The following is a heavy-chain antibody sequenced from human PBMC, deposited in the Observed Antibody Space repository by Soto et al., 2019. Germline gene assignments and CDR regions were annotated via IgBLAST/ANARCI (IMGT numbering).Heavy chain of an antibody. CDR1: GFTFSSHW. CDR2: INGDGSST. V-gene: IGHV3-74*01. Sequence: VQLVESGGGLVQPGGSLRLSCAASGFTFSSHWMHWVRRAPGKGLVWVSRINGDGSSTSYADSVKGRFTISRDNAKNMLYLQVNSLRADDTAVYYCAGSPGLSRISGTTLGAWGQGTLVTVSS. J-gene: IGHJ5*01. CDR3: AGSPGLSRISGTTLGA. D-gene: IGHD1-7*01.